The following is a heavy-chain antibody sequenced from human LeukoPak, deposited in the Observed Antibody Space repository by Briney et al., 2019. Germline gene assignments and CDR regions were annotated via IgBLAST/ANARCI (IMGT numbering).Heavy chain of an antibody. CDR2: INAGNGNT. CDR1: GYTFTSYA. J-gene: IGHJ5*02. D-gene: IGHD3-3*01. V-gene: IGHV1-3*01. CDR3: ARGAAPFYDFWSGYYDNNWFDP. Sequence: ASVKVSCKASGYTFTSYAMHWVRQAPGQRLEWMGWINAGNGNTKYSQKFQGRVTITRDTSASTAYMELSSLRSEDTAVYYCARGAAPFYDFWSGYYDNNWFDPWGQGTLVTVSS.